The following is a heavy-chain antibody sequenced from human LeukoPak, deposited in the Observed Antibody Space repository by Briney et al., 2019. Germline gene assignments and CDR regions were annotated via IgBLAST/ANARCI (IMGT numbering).Heavy chain of an antibody. D-gene: IGHD2-8*01. J-gene: IGHJ4*02. CDR3: AGRRVLDPSFDY. Sequence: GGSVRLSCAASGFTVSNNYMSWLRQAPGKWREWVSVICSGDNTYYVESVNGRFTISRDNSKNTLFLQKNRVIAEDTAVYYCAGRRVLDPSFDYWGQGTLVTVSS. CDR1: GFTVSNNY. V-gene: IGHV3-66*02. CDR2: ICSGDNT.